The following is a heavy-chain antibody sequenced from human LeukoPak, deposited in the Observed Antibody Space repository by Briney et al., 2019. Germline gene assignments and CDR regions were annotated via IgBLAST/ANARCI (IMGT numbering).Heavy chain of an antibody. CDR3: ARDLWARAYDIDH. V-gene: IGHV1-18*01. CDR1: GFTFTNYA. Sequence: ASVKVSCKASGFTFTNYAISWVRQAPGQGLEWLAWISVDNGNTNYIRNLQGRVTLTTDTSTSTAYMELRNLRSDDTAVYYCARDLWARAYDIDHWGQGTLVTVSS. J-gene: IGHJ5*02. CDR2: ISVDNGNT. D-gene: IGHD5-12*01.